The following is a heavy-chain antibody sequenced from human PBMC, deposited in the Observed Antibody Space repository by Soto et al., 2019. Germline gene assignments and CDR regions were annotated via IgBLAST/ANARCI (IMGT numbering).Heavy chain of an antibody. V-gene: IGHV5-51*01. D-gene: IGHD3-3*01. J-gene: IGHJ5*02. CDR2: IYPGDSDT. Sequence: GESLKISCKGSGYSFTSYWIGWVRQMPGKGLEWMGIIYPGDSDTRYSPSLQGQVTISADKSISTAYLQWSSLKASDAAMYYCARISATIFGVVTNNWFDPWGQGTLVTVSS. CDR1: GYSFTSYW. CDR3: ARISATIFGVVTNNWFDP.